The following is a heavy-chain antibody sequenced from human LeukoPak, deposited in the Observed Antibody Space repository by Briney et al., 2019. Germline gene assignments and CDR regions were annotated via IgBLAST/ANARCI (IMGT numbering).Heavy chain of an antibody. CDR3: ARGGANTYYYYGMDV. V-gene: IGHV3-21*01. J-gene: IGHJ6*02. Sequence: GGSLRLSCAASGFTFSSYSMNWVRQAPGKGLEWVSSISSSSYIYYADSVKGRFTISRDNAKNSLYLQMNSLRAEDTAVYHCARGGANTYYYYGMDVWGQGTTVTVSS. CDR2: ISSSSYI. CDR1: GFTFSSYS.